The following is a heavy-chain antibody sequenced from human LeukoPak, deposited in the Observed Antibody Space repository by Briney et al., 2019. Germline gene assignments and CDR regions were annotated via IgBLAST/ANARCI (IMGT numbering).Heavy chain of an antibody. CDR1: GGSISSYY. J-gene: IGHJ4*02. CDR3: ARSSPEYCSGGSCFYFDY. V-gene: IGHV4-4*07. CDR2: IYTSGST. Sequence: SETLSLTCTVSGGSISSYYWSWIRQPAGKGLEWIGRIYTSGSTNYNPSLKSRVTMSVDTSKNQFSLKLSSVTAADTAVYYCARSSPEYCSGGSCFYFDYWGQGTLVTVSS. D-gene: IGHD2-15*01.